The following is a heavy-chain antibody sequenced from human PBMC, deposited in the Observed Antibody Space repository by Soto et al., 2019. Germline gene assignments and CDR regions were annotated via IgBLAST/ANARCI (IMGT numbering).Heavy chain of an antibody. Sequence: QVQLQESGPGLVKPSETLSLTCTVSGGSISSYYWSWIRQPPGKGLEWIGYIYYSGSTNYNPSLKSRVTISVDTSKNQFSLKLSSVTAADTAVYYCARLPNIVASYWGQGTLVTVSS. CDR3: ARLPNIVASY. CDR1: GGSISSYY. CDR2: IYYSGST. D-gene: IGHD5-12*01. V-gene: IGHV4-59*08. J-gene: IGHJ4*02.